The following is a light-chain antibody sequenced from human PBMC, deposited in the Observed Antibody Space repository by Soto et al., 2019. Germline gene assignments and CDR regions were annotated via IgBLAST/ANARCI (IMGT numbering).Light chain of an antibody. V-gene: IGLV1-47*01. CDR2: RND. J-gene: IGLJ2*01. CDR1: SSNIGSNY. CDR3: AAWDDSLSGVG. Sequence: QSVLTQPPSASGTPGQRVTISCSGSSSNIGSNYVYWYQHLPGTAPKLLIYRNDQRPSGVPDRFSGSKSGTSASLVISGLRSEDEADYYCAAWDDSLSGVGFGGGTKLTVL.